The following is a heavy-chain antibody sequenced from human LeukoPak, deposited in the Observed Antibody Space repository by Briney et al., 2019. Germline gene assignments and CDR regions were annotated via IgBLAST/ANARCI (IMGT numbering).Heavy chain of an antibody. D-gene: IGHD1-26*01. Sequence: QPGGSLRLSCAASGFTVSSNYMSWVRQAPGKGLEWVSVIYSGGSTYYADSVKGRFTISRDNAKNTLYLQMNSLRAEDTAVYYCARASPSGSPDYWGQGTLVTVSS. V-gene: IGHV3-53*01. CDR1: GFTVSSNY. CDR3: ARASPSGSPDY. J-gene: IGHJ4*02. CDR2: IYSGGST.